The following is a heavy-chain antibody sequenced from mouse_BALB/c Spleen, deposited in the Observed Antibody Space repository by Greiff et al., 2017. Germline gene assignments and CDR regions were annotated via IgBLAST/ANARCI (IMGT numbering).Heavy chain of an antibody. D-gene: IGHD2-13*01. CDR2: ISNLAYSI. CDR3: ARDDWSYAMDY. J-gene: IGHJ4*01. V-gene: IGHV5-15*02. CDR1: GFTFSDYG. Sequence: EVHLVESGGGLVQPGGSRKLSCAASGFTFSDYGMAWVRQAPGKGPEWVAFISNLAYSIYYADTVTGRFTISRENAKNTLYLEMSSLRSEDTAMYYCARDDWSYAMDYGGKGTSVTVAS.